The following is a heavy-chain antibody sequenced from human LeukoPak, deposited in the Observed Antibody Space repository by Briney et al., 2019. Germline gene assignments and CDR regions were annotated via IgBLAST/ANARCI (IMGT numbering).Heavy chain of an antibody. J-gene: IGHJ4*02. CDR3: ARRVATINAVFDY. D-gene: IGHD5-12*01. Sequence: KPAETLSLTCTVSGGSISSYYWSWIRQPPGKGLEWSGYIYYSGSTNYNPSLKSRVTISVDTSKNQFSLQLSSVTAADTAVYYCARRVATINAVFDYWGQGTLVTVSS. CDR2: IYYSGST. CDR1: GGSISSYY. V-gene: IGHV4-59*01.